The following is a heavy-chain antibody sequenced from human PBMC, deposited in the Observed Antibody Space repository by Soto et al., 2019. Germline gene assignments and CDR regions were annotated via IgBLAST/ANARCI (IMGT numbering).Heavy chain of an antibody. D-gene: IGHD1-26*01. CDR3: ARVSVTSGSYPDAFDI. Sequence: GGSLRLSCAASGFTFSSYWMSWVRQAPGKGLEWVANIKQDGSEKYYVDSVKGRFTISRDNAKNSLYLQMNSLRAEDTAVYYCARVSVTSGSYPDAFDIWGQGTMVTVSS. V-gene: IGHV3-7*03. CDR1: GFTFSSYW. J-gene: IGHJ3*02. CDR2: IKQDGSEK.